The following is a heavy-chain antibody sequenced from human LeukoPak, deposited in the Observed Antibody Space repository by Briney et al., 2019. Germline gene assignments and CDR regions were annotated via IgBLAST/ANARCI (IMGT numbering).Heavy chain of an antibody. CDR2: INPSGGST. V-gene: IGHV1-46*01. CDR3: ARGFGVIITGGNNWFDP. CDR1: GYTFTSYY. D-gene: IGHD3-10*01. J-gene: IGHJ5*02. Sequence: ASVKVSCKASGYTFTSYYMHWVRQAPGQGLEWMGIINPSGGSTSYAQKFQGRVTMTRDTSISTAYMELSRLRSDDTAVYYCARGFGVIITGGNNWFDPWGQGTLVTVSS.